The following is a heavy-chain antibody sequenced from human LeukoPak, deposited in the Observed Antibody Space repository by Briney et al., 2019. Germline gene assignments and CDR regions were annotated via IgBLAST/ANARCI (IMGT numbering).Heavy chain of an antibody. CDR1: GGSFSGYY. J-gene: IGHJ4*02. V-gene: IGHV4-34*01. Sequence: NPSETLSLTCAVYGGSFSGYYWSWIRQPPGKGLEWIGEINHSGSTNYNPSLKSRVTISVDTSKNQFSLKLSFVTAADTAVYYCARGPYSYGHGFDYWGQGTLVTVSS. CDR3: ARGPYSYGHGFDY. D-gene: IGHD5-18*01. CDR2: INHSGST.